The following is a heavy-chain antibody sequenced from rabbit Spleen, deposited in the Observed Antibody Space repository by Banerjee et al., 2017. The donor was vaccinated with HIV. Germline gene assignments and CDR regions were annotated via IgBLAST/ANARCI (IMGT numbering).Heavy chain of an antibody. V-gene: IGHV1S45*01. Sequence: QEQLVESGGGLVQPEGSLTLTCTASEFSFSSSYYMCWVRQAPGKGLEWIGYIDPVFGITYYANWVNGRFSISRENAQNTVFLQMTSLTAADTATYFCAREGNANYGNGYFNLWGQGTLVTVS. J-gene: IGHJ4*01. CDR2: IDPVFGIT. D-gene: IGHD6-1*01. CDR1: EFSFSSSYY. CDR3: AREGNANYGNGYFNL.